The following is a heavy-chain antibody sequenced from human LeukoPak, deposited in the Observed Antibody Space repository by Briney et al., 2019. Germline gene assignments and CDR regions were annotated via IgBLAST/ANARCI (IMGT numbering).Heavy chain of an antibody. CDR2: ISYDGSNK. J-gene: IGHJ4*02. CDR3: ARGVRGCGSGSYFNY. CDR1: GFTFSSYA. Sequence: PGRSLRLSCAASGFTFSSYAMHWVRQTPGKGLEWVAVISYDGSNKYYADSVKGRFTISRDNSKNTLYLQMNSLRAEDTAVYYCARGVRGCGSGSYFNYWGQGTLVTVSS. V-gene: IGHV3-30*04. D-gene: IGHD3-10*01.